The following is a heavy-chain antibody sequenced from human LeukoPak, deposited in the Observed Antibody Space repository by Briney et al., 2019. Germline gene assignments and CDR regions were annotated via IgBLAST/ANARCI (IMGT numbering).Heavy chain of an antibody. Sequence: PGGSLRLSCAASGFTFSSYSMNWVRQTPGKGLEWISHISSTAITIYYADSVKGRFTISRDNAKNSLYLEMNSLRVEDTAVYYCARDNKYGYYHYGMDVWGQGTTVTVSS. CDR1: GFTFSSYS. CDR3: ARDNKYGYYHYGMDV. J-gene: IGHJ6*02. V-gene: IGHV3-48*04. D-gene: IGHD1/OR15-1a*01. CDR2: ISSTAITI.